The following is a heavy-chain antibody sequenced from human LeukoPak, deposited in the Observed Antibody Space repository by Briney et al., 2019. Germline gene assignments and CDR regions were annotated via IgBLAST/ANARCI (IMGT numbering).Heavy chain of an antibody. CDR2: IYNSGRN. J-gene: IGHJ3*02. CDR1: GGSIRSGNYY. Sequence: SETLSLNCTVSGGSIRSGNYYWRWIWQPAGKGLVWIGRIYNSGRNNYNPSLQDRVTISVDTSKNRFALNLSTVTAADTAVYYCHIVVVPDAMFDAFDIWGQGTMVTVSS. V-gene: IGHV4-61*02. D-gene: IGHD2-2*01. CDR3: HIVVVPDAMFDAFDI.